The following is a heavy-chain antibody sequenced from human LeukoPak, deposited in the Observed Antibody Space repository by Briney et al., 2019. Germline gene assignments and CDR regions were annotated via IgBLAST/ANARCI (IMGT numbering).Heavy chain of an antibody. CDR3: ARLNFWSGYTYYFDY. Sequence: SETLSLTCAVYGGSFSGYYWSWIRQPPGKGLEWIGEINHSGSTNCNPSLKSRVTISVDTSKNQFSLKLSSVTAADTAAYYCARLNFWSGYTYYFDYWGQGTLVTVSS. CDR2: INHSGST. D-gene: IGHD3-3*01. CDR1: GGSFSGYY. J-gene: IGHJ4*02. V-gene: IGHV4-34*01.